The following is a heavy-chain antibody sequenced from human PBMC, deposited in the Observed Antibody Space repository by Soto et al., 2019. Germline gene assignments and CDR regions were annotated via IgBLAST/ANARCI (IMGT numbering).Heavy chain of an antibody. V-gene: IGHV1-18*01. CDR2: ISAYNGNT. CDR1: VYNFNSYT. J-gene: IGHJ4*02. Sequence: ASVKVSCKASVYNFNSYTISWVRQAPGQGLEWMGRISAYNGNTNYAQKFQGRVTITADKSTSTAYMELSSLRSEDTAVYYCARDQFDYWGQGTLVTVSS. CDR3: ARDQFDY.